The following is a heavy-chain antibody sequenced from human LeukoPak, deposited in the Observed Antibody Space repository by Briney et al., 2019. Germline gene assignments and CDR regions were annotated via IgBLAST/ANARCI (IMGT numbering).Heavy chain of an antibody. J-gene: IGHJ4*02. CDR1: GGSISSYY. CDR2: IYYSGST. D-gene: IGHD3-22*01. V-gene: IGHV4-59*12. CDR3: ARGRGRSGNSSGYYSFRY. Sequence: SETLSLTCTVSGGSISSYYWSWIRQPPGKGLEWIGYIYYSGSTNYNPSLKSRVTISVDTSKNQFSLKLSSVTAADTAVYYCARGRGRSGNSSGYYSFRYWGQGTLVTVSS.